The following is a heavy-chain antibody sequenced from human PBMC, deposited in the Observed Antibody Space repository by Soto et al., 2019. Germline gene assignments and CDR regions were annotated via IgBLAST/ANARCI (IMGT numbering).Heavy chain of an antibody. Sequence: GGSLRLSCAASGFTFSSIWMSWVRQAPGKGLEWVANIKPDGSEKYYVGSVKGRFTISRDNAENSLYLQMNSQRGDDTAVYFCARVAYSNGWIFDNWGQGTLVTVSS. J-gene: IGHJ4*01. CDR1: GFTFSSIW. V-gene: IGHV3-7*01. CDR3: ARVAYSNGWIFDN. CDR2: IKPDGSEK. D-gene: IGHD6-19*01.